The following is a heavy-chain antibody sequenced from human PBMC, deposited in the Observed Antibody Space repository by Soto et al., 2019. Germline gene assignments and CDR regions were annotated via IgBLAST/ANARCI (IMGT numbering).Heavy chain of an antibody. J-gene: IGHJ4*02. Sequence: ASVKVSCKASGYTFTKFHIHWVRQAPGQGLEWMGMIDPSGGVTRDAQRFQGRITMTSDTSTSSVYMELRGLTSEDTAVYYCARGESSWPYYFDSWGQGTLVTVS. CDR1: GYTFTKFH. D-gene: IGHD6-13*01. CDR3: ARGESSWPYYFDS. CDR2: IDPSGGVT. V-gene: IGHV1-46*01.